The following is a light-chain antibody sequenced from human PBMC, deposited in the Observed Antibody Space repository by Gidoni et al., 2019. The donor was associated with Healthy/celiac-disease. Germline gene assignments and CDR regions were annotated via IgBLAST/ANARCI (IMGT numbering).Light chain of an antibody. J-gene: IGKJ1*01. CDR2: WAS. CDR1: QSVLYSSNTKNY. CDR3: QQYYSTPRT. V-gene: IGKV4-1*01. Sequence: IVMTHPPDSLAVSLGETATIHCKSSQSVLYSSNTKNYLAWYQQKPGQPPKLLIYWASTRESGVPDRFSGSGSGTDFTLTISSLQAEDVAVYYCQQYYSTPRTFGQGTKVEIK.